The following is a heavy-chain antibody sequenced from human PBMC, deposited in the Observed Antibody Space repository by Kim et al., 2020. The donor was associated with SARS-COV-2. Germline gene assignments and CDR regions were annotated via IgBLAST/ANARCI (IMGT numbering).Heavy chain of an antibody. CDR2: ISSSSSYI. V-gene: IGHV3-21*01. CDR3: ARDGQQLVRGYYYYYGMDV. CDR1: GFTFSSYS. J-gene: IGHJ6*02. D-gene: IGHD6-13*01. Sequence: GGSLRLSCAASGFTFSSYSMNWVRQAPGKGLEWVSSISSSSSYIYYADSVKGRFTISRDNAKNSLYLQMNSLRAEDTAVYYCARDGQQLVRGYYYYYGMDVWGQGTTVTVSS.